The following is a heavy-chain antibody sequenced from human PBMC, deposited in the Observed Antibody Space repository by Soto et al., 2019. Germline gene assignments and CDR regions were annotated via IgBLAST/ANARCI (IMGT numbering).Heavy chain of an antibody. CDR3: ARGGQLAWAAYCYCAMDV. CDR1: GYTFTDYY. J-gene: IGHJ6*02. Sequence: ASVKFSCKASGYTFTDYYIHWVRQAPGQGLEWMGWINGNSGGTSYAQKFQGRVTLTRDTSTSTVYMEVSSLTSEDTAVYYCARGGQLAWAAYCYCAMDVWGQGTTVTVSS. V-gene: IGHV1-2*02. D-gene: IGHD6-6*01. CDR2: INGNSGGT.